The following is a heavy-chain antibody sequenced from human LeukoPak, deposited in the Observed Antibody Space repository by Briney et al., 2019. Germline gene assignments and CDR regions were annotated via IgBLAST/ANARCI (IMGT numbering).Heavy chain of an antibody. CDR3: ARDRYYYDSSGYYSYYYGMDV. J-gene: IGHJ6*02. D-gene: IGHD3-22*01. V-gene: IGHV4-39*02. Sequence: PSETLSLTCTVSGGSISSSTYYWGWIRQPPGKGLEWIGSIYYSGSTYYSPSLKSRVTISVDTSKNQFSLKVSSVTAADTAVHYCARDRYYYDSSGYYSYYYGMDVWGQGTTVTVSS. CDR2: IYYSGST. CDR1: GGSISSSTYY.